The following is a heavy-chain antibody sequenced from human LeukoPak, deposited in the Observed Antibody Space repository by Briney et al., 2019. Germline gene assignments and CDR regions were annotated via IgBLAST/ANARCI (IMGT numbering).Heavy chain of an antibody. CDR2: INAGGDNT. V-gene: IGHV3-23*01. J-gene: IGHJ4*02. CDR1: GFTFSSSA. CDR3: AYYDSSGYYYGRLRY. Sequence: GGSLRLSCAASGFTFSSSAMSWVRQTPGKGLEWVSNINAGGDNTLYADSVKGRFIISRDNSKSTLYLQMNSLRAEDTAVYFCAYYDSSGYYYGRLRYWGQGTPVTVSS. D-gene: IGHD3-22*01.